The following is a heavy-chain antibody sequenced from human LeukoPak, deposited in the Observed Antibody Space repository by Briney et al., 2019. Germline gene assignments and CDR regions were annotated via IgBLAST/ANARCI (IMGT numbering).Heavy chain of an antibody. V-gene: IGHV4-34*01. CDR3: ARDTVGAIGTFDY. CDR1: GGSFSGYY. CDR2: INHSGST. D-gene: IGHD1-26*01. Sequence: SETLSLTCAVYGGSFSGYYWSWIRQPPGKGLEWIGEINHSGSTNYNPSLKSRVTMSVDTSKNQFSLKLSSVTAADTAVYYCARDTVGAIGTFDYWGQGTLVTVSS. J-gene: IGHJ4*02.